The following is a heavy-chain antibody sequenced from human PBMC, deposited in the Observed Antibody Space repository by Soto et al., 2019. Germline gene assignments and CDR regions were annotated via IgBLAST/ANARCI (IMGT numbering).Heavy chain of an antibody. J-gene: IGHJ5*02. D-gene: IGHD6-13*01. CDR3: ARDIAAAGHYNWFDP. V-gene: IGHV1-46*01. Sequence: PSVKVSCKASGYTFTSYYMHWVRQAPGQGLEWMGIINPSGGSTSYAQKFQGRVTMTRDTSTSTVYMELSSLRSEDTAVYYCARDIAAAGHYNWFDPWGQGTLVTVSS. CDR2: INPSGGST. CDR1: GYTFTSYY.